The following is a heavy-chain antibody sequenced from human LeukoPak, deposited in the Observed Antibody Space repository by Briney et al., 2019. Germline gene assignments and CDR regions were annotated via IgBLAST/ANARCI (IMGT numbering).Heavy chain of an antibody. Sequence: PSETLSLTCTVSGGSISSSSYYWGWIRQPPGKGLEWIGSIYYSGGTYYNPSLKSRVTISVDTSKNQFSLKLSSVTAADTAVYYCASRPYYDFWSGYYQGYFDYWGQGTLVTVSS. CDR3: ASRPYYDFWSGYYQGYFDY. J-gene: IGHJ4*02. CDR1: GGSISSSSYY. V-gene: IGHV4-39*07. CDR2: IYYSGGT. D-gene: IGHD3-3*01.